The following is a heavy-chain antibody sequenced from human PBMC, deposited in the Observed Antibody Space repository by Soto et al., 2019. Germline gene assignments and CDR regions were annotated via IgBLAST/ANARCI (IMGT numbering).Heavy chain of an antibody. J-gene: IGHJ6*02. D-gene: IGHD3-10*01. V-gene: IGHV5-10-1*01. CDR1: GYSFTNYW. CDR2: VDPTDSYS. CDR3: ARESYYPSGNYFTYYTYAMAV. Sequence: TPGEALKISCKGSGYSFTNYWITWVRQIPGKVVEWXGRVDPTDSYSNYSPSFQGHVTISADKSISTAYLQWSSLKASDTAMYYCARESYYPSGNYFTYYTYAMAVWGHRTTVTVSS.